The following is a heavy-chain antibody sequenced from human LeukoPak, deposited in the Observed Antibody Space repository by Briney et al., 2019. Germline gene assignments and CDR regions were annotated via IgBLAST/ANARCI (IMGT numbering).Heavy chain of an antibody. V-gene: IGHV4-59*08. Sequence: SETLSLTCTVSGGSISPYYWSWIRQPPGKGLEWIGYIYYTGSTNYNPSLKSRVTISVDTSKSQFSLKLSSATAADTAIYYCARLVTGALDYWGQGTLVTVSS. CDR2: IYYTGST. J-gene: IGHJ4*02. CDR3: ARLVTGALDY. CDR1: GGSISPYY. D-gene: IGHD7-27*01.